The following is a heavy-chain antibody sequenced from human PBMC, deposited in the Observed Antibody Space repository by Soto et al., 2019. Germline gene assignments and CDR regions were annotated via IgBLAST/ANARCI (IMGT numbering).Heavy chain of an antibody. J-gene: IGHJ4*02. CDR3: ARVKQGRGGYDSPFDY. CDR1: GFIFSSFG. D-gene: IGHD5-12*01. CDR2: IKYDGSKT. Sequence: QVQLVESGGGVVQPGGSLRLSCAPSGFIFSSFGMHWVRQAPGKGLEWVAVIKYDGSKTYYGDSVKGRFTISRDNSRNTLCLQMNSLRAEDTAVYYCARVKQGRGGYDSPFDYWGQGTLVTVAS. V-gene: IGHV3-33*01.